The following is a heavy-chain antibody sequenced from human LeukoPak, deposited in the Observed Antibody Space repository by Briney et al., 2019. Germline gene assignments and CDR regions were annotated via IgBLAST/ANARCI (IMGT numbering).Heavy chain of an antibody. CDR2: IYNDGST. CDR3: ARGGTTPYYFDD. Sequence: GGSLRLSCAASGFTVSSNYMSWVRQAPGKGLEWVSVIYNDGSTYYADSVKGRFTISRDNSKNTLYLQMNSLRAEDTAVYYCARGGTTPYYFDDWGQGTLVTVSS. D-gene: IGHD2-15*01. J-gene: IGHJ4*02. CDR1: GFTVSSNY. V-gene: IGHV3-53*01.